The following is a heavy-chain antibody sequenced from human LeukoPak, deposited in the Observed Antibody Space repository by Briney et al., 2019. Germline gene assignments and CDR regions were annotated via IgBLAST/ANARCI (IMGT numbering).Heavy chain of an antibody. CDR2: INPNGDRT. J-gene: IGHJ4*02. D-gene: IGHD3-10*01. CDR3: VRGVRIDGSGSDY. V-gene: IGHV1-46*01. Sequence: GASVKVACKASENTFTNYYMHWVRQAPGQGLEWLGLINPNGDRTAYAQNFQGRVTMTRDTSTTTLYLELSSLRSEDTAVYYCVRGVRIDGSGSDYWGQGTLVTVSS. CDR1: ENTFTNYY.